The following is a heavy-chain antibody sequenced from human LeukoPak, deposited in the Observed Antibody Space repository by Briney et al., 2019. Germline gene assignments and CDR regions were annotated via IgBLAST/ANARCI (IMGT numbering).Heavy chain of an antibody. D-gene: IGHD5-18*01. J-gene: IGHJ3*02. CDR2: ISSSSSTI. CDR1: GFTFSGYS. V-gene: IGHV3-48*04. Sequence: GGSLRLSCAASGFTFSGYSMNWVRQAPGKGLEWVSYISSSSSTIYYADSVKGRFTISRDNAKNSLYLQMNSLRAEDTAVYYCARVFRGYSYGLDAFDIWGQGTMVTVSS. CDR3: ARVFRGYSYGLDAFDI.